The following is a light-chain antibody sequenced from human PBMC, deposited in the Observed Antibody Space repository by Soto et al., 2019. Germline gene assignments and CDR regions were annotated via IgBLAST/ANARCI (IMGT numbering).Light chain of an antibody. V-gene: IGKV3-20*01. Sequence: EIVLTQSPATLSLYPGERATLSFRASQSVSNFLAWYQQKPGQAPRLLIYDASNRATGIPVRFSGSGSGTDFTLTISRLEPEDFAVYYCQQYGSSPRTFGQGTKVDIK. CDR1: QSVSNF. J-gene: IGKJ1*01. CDR3: QQYGSSPRT. CDR2: DAS.